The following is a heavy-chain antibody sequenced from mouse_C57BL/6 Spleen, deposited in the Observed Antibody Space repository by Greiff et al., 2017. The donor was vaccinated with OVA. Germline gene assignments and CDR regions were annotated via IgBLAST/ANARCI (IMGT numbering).Heavy chain of an antibody. V-gene: IGHV1-62-2*01. CDR3: ARHEEDYYGSSPYFDY. CDR1: GYTFTEYT. CDR2: FYPGSGSI. Sequence: QVQLKESGAELVKPGASVKLSCKASGYTFTEYTIHWVKQRSGQGLEWIGWFYPGSGSIKYNEKFKDKATLTADKSSSTVYMELSRLTSEDSAVYFCARHEEDYYGSSPYFDYWGQGTTLTVSS. J-gene: IGHJ2*01. D-gene: IGHD1-1*01.